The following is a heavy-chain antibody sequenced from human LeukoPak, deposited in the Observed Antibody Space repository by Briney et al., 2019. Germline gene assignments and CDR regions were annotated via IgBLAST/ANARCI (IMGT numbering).Heavy chain of an antibody. CDR2: ISYDGSNK. D-gene: IGHD6-13*01. CDR1: GFTFSSYA. J-gene: IGHJ4*02. Sequence: GGSLRLSCAASGFTFSSYAMHWVRQAPGKGLEWVAVISYDGSNKYYADSVKGRFTISRDNSKNTLYLQMNSLRAEDTAVYYCARDSLAAAGTSPLDYWGQGTLATVSS. CDR3: ARDSLAAAGTSPLDY. V-gene: IGHV3-30-3*01.